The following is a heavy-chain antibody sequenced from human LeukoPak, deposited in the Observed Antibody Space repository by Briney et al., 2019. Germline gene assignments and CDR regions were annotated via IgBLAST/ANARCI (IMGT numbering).Heavy chain of an antibody. CDR3: ARDEEAVAGTPLYYGMDV. CDR2: ISSSGSTT. Sequence: GGSLRLSCAASGVSFSTYIMNWVRQAPGKGLEWISYISSSGSTTYYAASVKGRFTISRDNAKNSLYLQMNSLRDEDTAMYYCARDEEAVAGTPLYYGMDVWGQGTTVTVSS. CDR1: GVSFSTYI. J-gene: IGHJ6*02. D-gene: IGHD6-19*01. V-gene: IGHV3-48*02.